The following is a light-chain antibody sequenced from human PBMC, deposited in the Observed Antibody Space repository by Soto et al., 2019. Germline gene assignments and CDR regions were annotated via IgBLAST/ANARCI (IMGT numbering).Light chain of an antibody. J-gene: IGKJ3*01. CDR2: GTF. V-gene: IGKV1-9*01. CDR3: QHLNNYPPFT. Sequence: IQLTQSPSSLSASVGDRVSITCRASQDIKTYLAWYQQKQGKAPKLLISGTFTLQSGVPSRFNGSGSGTDFTLTISRLQPEDFATYYWQHLNNYPPFTFGPGTKV. CDR1: QDIKTY.